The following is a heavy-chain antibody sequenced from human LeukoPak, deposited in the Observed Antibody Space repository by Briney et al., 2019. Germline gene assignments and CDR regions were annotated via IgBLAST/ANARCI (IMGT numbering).Heavy chain of an antibody. CDR2: TFSSGSA. V-gene: IGHV4-4*07. J-gene: IGHJ5*02. D-gene: IGHD6-19*01. Sequence: SQTLFPTCTVSAASITDHYSSCIRQPSGKGLEWIGRTFSSGSATYSPSLKRRVSISVATSNTYFSLNLTSVTAPHTPLYFCARDVRYASGWSTPESWGQGVLVTVSS. CDR3: ARDVRYASGWSTPES. CDR1: AASITDHY.